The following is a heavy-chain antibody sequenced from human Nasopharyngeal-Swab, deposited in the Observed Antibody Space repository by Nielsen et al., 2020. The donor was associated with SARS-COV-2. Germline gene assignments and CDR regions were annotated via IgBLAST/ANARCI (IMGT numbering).Heavy chain of an antibody. CDR1: GFTFSSYE. J-gene: IGHJ6*02. V-gene: IGHV3-48*03. CDR3: AKDHGYYYGMDV. Sequence: SCAASGFTFSSYEMNWVSQDPGKGLEWVSYISSSGSTIYYADSVKGRFTISRDNAKNSLYLQMNSLRAEDTALYYCAKDHGYYYGMDVWGQGTTVTVSS. D-gene: IGHD1-14*01. CDR2: ISSSGSTI.